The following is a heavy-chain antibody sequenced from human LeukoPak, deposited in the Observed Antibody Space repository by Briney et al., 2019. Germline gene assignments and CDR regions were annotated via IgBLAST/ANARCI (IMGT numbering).Heavy chain of an antibody. D-gene: IGHD1-20*01. Sequence: GGSLRLSCAASGFNFHDNGMNWVRQVPGKGLEWVSGINWNGGRTGYADSVKGRFTISRDNAKNSLNLQMNSLRAEDTAVYYCARDEYNWNVDAFDIWGQGTVVTVSS. J-gene: IGHJ3*02. CDR2: INWNGGRT. CDR3: ARDEYNWNVDAFDI. V-gene: IGHV3-20*04. CDR1: GFNFHDNG.